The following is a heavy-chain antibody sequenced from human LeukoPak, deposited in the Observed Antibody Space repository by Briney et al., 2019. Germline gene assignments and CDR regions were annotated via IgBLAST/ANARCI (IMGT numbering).Heavy chain of an antibody. D-gene: IGHD3-16*01. Sequence: SETLSLTCTVSGGSISSSSYYWGWIRQPPGKGLEWIGSIYYSGSTYYNPSLKSRVTISVDTSKNQFSLKLSSVTAADTAVYYCARGRGGNYYYYHMDVWGKGTTVTVSS. V-gene: IGHV4-39*01. CDR1: GGSISSSSYY. CDR2: IYYSGST. J-gene: IGHJ6*03. CDR3: ARGRGGNYYYYHMDV.